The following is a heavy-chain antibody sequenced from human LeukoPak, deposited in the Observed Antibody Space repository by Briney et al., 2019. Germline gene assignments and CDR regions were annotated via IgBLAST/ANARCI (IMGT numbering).Heavy chain of an antibody. CDR2: IYWNDDK. Sequence: SGPTLAKPTQTLTLTCTFSGFSLRTSGVGVGWIRQPPGKALEWLALIYWNDDKRYSPSLKSRLTITKDTSKNQVVLTMTNMDPVDTATYYCAHRSQVLVGATALYYFDYWGQGTLVTVSS. V-gene: IGHV2-5*01. CDR3: AHRSQVLVGATALYYFDY. D-gene: IGHD1-26*01. J-gene: IGHJ4*02. CDR1: GFSLRTSGVG.